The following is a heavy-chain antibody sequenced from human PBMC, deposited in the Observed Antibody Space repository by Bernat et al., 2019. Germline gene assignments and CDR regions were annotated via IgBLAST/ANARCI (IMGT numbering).Heavy chain of an antibody. J-gene: IGHJ6*03. CDR1: GGTFSSYA. V-gene: IGHV1-69*01. D-gene: IGHD3-9*01. Sequence: QVQLVQSGAEVKKPGSSVKVSCKASGGTFSSYAISWVRQAPGQGLEWMGGIIPIFGTANYAQKFQGRVTITADESTSTAYMELSSLGSEDTAVYYCARDRKLRGYDILTGYYGVGGDYYYMDVWGKGTTVTVSS. CDR3: ARDRKLRGYDILTGYYGVGGDYYYMDV. CDR2: IIPIFGTA.